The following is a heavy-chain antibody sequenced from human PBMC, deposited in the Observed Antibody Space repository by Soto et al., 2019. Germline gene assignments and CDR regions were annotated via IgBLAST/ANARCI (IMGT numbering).Heavy chain of an antibody. V-gene: IGHV4-39*01. CDR1: GGSISTSSYY. Sequence: SETLSLTCAVSGGSISTSSYYWGWIRQSPGKGLEWIGTIFYTGRTYYNPSLESRVTLSVDTSKNQFSPHLTSVTAADTAVYYCTRHHPHHYDSSGYFDYWGQGTLVTVSS. D-gene: IGHD3-22*01. J-gene: IGHJ4*02. CDR3: TRHHPHHYDSSGYFDY. CDR2: IFYTGRT.